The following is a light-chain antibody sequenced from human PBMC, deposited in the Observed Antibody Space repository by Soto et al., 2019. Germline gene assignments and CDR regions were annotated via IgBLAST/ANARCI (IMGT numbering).Light chain of an antibody. J-gene: IGLJ2*01. CDR1: SSDVGGYNH. V-gene: IGLV2-14*01. CDR3: QSYHSSNVV. CDR2: DVT. Sequence: QSVLTQPASVSDSPGQSITISCTGTSSDVGGYNHVSWYQQHPGKAPKLMIYDVTNRPSGVSNRFSGSKSGSTASLIISGLQAEDEADYYCQSYHSSNVVFGGGTKLTVL.